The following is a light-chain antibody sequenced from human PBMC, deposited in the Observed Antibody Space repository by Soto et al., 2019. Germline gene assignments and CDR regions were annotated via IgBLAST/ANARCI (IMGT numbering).Light chain of an antibody. CDR2: EVS. CDR1: SSNIGSNT. CDR3: SSYAGNNVV. Sequence: QSVLTQPPSASGTPGQRVTISCSGSSSNIGSNTVNWYQQLPGTAPKLMIYEVSKRPSGVPDRFSGSKSGNTASLTVSGLQAEDEADYYCSSYAGNNVVFGGGTKLTVL. J-gene: IGLJ2*01. V-gene: IGLV1-44*01.